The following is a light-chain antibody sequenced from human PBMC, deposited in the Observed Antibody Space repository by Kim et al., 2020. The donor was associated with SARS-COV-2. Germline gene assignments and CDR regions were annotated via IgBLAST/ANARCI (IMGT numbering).Light chain of an antibody. V-gene: IGLV3-19*01. CDR2: GKN. CDR3: NSRDSRGNHWV. CDR1: SLRSYY. Sequence: SSELTQDPAVSVALGQTVRITCQGDSLRSYYASWYQQKPGQAPVLVIYGKNNRPSGIPERFSGSSSGNTASLTITGAQAEDEADYCCNSRDSRGNHWVFG. J-gene: IGLJ3*02.